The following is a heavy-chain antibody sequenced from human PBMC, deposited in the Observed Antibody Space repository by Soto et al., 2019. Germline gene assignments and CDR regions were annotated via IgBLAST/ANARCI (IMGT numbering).Heavy chain of an antibody. CDR2: IYYSGST. CDR1: GGSISSYY. CDR3: ARGEGTGTQNWFDP. V-gene: IGHV4-59*01. Sequence: SETLSLTCTVSGGSISSYYWSWIRQPPGKGLEWIGYIYYSGSTNYNPSLKSRVTISVVTSKNQFSLKLSSVTAADTAVYYCARGEGTGTQNWFDPWGQGTLVTVSS. D-gene: IGHD1-7*01. J-gene: IGHJ5*02.